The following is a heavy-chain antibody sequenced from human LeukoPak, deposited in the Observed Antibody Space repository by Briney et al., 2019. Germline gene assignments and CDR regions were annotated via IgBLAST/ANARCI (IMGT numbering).Heavy chain of an antibody. CDR3: ARASRSGSYFFY. Sequence: GGSLRLSCAASGFTFSDHYMDWVRQTPGKGLEWVGRSRNKANSYTTEYAASVKGRFTISRDDSKNSLSLQMNSLKTDDTAVYYCARASRSGSYFFYWGQGTLVTVSS. CDR1: GFTFSDHY. CDR2: SRNKANSYTT. D-gene: IGHD1-26*01. J-gene: IGHJ4*02. V-gene: IGHV3-72*01.